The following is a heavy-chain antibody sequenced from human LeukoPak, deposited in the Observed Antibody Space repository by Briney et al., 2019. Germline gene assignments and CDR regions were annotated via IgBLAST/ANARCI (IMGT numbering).Heavy chain of an antibody. CDR1: GFTFCSFG. Sequence: GGSLCLSSAASGFTFCSFGMHWGAQAPGHGLRWGAFIRYDGSNKYYADSVKGRFTISRDNSTTTLYLKMNSRRAEDRDGYYCAKDAILKYGDYHIDYWGQGTLVSVSS. J-gene: IGHJ4*02. V-gene: IGHV3-30*02. CDR2: IRYDGSNK. D-gene: IGHD4-17*01. CDR3: AKDAILKYGDYHIDY.